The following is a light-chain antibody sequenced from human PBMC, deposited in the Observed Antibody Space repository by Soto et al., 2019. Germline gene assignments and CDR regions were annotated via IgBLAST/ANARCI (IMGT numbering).Light chain of an antibody. CDR3: QQRSHWPYT. CDR2: DAS. V-gene: IGKV3-11*01. CDR1: QSVSSY. Sequence: EIVLTQSPATLSLSPGERATLSCRASQSVSSYLAWYQQKPGQAPRLLIYDASNRATGIPARFSGSGSGTEFTLTISSLEPEDFAVYYCQQRSHWPYTFGQGTKLEIK. J-gene: IGKJ2*01.